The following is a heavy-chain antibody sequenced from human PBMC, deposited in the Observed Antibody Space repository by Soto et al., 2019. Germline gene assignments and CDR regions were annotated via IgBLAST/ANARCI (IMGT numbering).Heavy chain of an antibody. CDR3: ARADLVLRYFDW. CDR2: IYYSGST. CDR1: GGSISSGDYY. D-gene: IGHD3-9*01. J-gene: IGHJ4*02. Sequence: SETLSLTCTVSGGSISSGDYYWSWIRQPPGKGLEWIGYIYYSGSTYYNPSLKSRVTISVDTSKNQCSLKLSSVTAADTAVYYCARADLVLRYFDWLGQGTLVTVSS. V-gene: IGHV4-30-4*01.